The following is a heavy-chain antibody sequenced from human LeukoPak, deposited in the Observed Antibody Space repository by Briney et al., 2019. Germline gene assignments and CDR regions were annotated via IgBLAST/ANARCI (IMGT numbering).Heavy chain of an antibody. CDR1: GGSVSSGSYY. V-gene: IGHV4-61*01. Sequence: PSETLSLTCTVSGGSVSSGSYYWSWIRQPPGKGLEWIGYIYYSGRTNYNPSLKSRLTISVDTSKNQFSLKLSSVTAADTAVYYCATSKLQLFPFDYWGQGTLVTVSS. CDR2: IYYSGRT. CDR3: ATSKLQLFPFDY. J-gene: IGHJ4*02. D-gene: IGHD3-10*01.